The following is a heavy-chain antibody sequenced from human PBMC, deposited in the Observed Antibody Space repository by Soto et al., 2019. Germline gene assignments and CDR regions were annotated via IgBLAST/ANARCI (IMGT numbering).Heavy chain of an antibody. CDR3: ARHFPYFDY. CDR1: GGSIRSSSYY. Sequence: PETLSLTCTVPGGSIRSSSYYWGRIRQPPGMGLEWIGSIYYSGSTYYNPSLKSLVTISVDTTKNQFSLKLSSVTAADTAVYYCARHFPYFDYWGQGTLVTVSS. J-gene: IGHJ4*02. CDR2: IYYSGST. V-gene: IGHV4-39*01.